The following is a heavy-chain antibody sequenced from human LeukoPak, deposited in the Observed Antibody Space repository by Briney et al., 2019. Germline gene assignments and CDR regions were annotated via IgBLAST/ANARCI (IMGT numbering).Heavy chain of an antibody. CDR1: GLTFSTSG. V-gene: IGHV3-30*02. CDR3: AKVGYGWYEVDY. Sequence: PGGSLRLSCTASGLTFSTSGFNWVRQAPGKGLDWVAFIRYDGTEEYYADSVKDRFIVSRDNSKDTVYLQMNSLRVEDTAIYYCAKVGYGWYEVDYWGQGTLVTVSS. D-gene: IGHD6-19*01. J-gene: IGHJ4*02. CDR2: IRYDGTEE.